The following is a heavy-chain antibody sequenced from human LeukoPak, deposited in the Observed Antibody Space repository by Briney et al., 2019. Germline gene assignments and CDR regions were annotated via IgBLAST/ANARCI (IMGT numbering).Heavy chain of an antibody. CDR3: ARGGLKYCSSTSCYNYGMDV. Sequence: GESLKISCKGSGYSFTSYWIGWVRQMPGKGLEWMGIIYPGDSDTRYGPSFQGQVTISADKSISTAYLQWSSLKASDTAMYYCARGGLKYCSSTSCYNYGMDVWGQGTTVTVSS. CDR2: IYPGDSDT. J-gene: IGHJ6*02. CDR1: GYSFTSYW. V-gene: IGHV5-51*01. D-gene: IGHD2-2*01.